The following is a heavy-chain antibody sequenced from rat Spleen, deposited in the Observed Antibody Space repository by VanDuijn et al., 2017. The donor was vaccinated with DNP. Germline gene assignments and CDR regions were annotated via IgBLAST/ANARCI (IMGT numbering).Heavy chain of an antibody. CDR1: GFTFSDYG. Sequence: EVQLVESGGGLVQPGRSLKLSCAASGFTFSDYGMAWVRQAPTKGLEWVASISTGGGNTYYRDSVKGRFTISRDNAKNTQYLQMNSLRSEDMATYYCVRWNSGHFDYWGQGVMVTVSS. V-gene: IGHV5S13*01. D-gene: IGHD4-3*01. J-gene: IGHJ2*01. CDR3: VRWNSGHFDY. CDR2: ISTGGGNT.